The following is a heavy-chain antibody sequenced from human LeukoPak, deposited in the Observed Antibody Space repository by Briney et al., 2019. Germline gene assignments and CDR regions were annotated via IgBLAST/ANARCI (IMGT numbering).Heavy chain of an antibody. CDR1: GLTFSTSE. Sequence: PGGSLRLSCAASGLTFSTSEIHWVRQTPGKGLEWLSYSSSDGTTVYYVDSVRGRFTISRDNAKNSLYLQMNSLSGDDTAVYYCTSASRWGQGTLVTVSS. J-gene: IGHJ3*01. CDR3: TSASR. V-gene: IGHV3-48*03. CDR2: SSSDGTTV.